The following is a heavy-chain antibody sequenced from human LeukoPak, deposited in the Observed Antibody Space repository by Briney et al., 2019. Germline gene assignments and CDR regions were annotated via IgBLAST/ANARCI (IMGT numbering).Heavy chain of an antibody. V-gene: IGHV1-18*01. CDR3: ARDLIWFGELSHFDY. J-gene: IGHJ4*02. D-gene: IGHD3-10*01. CDR2: ISAYNGNT. CDR1: GYTFTSYG. Sequence: GASVKVSCKASGYTFTSYGISWVRQAPGQGLERMGWISAYNGNTNYAQKLQGRVTMTTDTSTSTAYMELRSLRSDDTAVYYCARDLIWFGELSHFDYWGQGTLVTVSS.